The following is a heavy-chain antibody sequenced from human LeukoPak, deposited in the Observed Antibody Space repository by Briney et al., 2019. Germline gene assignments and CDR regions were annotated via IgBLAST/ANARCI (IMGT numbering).Heavy chain of an antibody. CDR1: GGSISNYY. CDR3: ARDDLHSYGNSHY. V-gene: IGHV4-59*01. D-gene: IGHD2/OR15-2a*01. CDR2: IYSKEST. J-gene: IGHJ4*02. Sequence: SETLSLTCTVSGGSISNYYWTWIRQPPGKGLEWIGYIYSKESTYYNPSLNSRATISLDTSKNQISLKLSSVTAADTAVYYCARDDLHSYGNSHYWGQGTLVTVSS.